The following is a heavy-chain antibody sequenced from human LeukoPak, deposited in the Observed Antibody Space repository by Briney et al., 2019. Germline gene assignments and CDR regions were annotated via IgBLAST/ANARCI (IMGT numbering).Heavy chain of an antibody. D-gene: IGHD1-1*01. CDR1: GFTFSSYG. CDR3: AKDRNGLGLDY. J-gene: IGHJ4*02. CDR2: IRHDGSNK. V-gene: IGHV3-30*02. Sequence: GGSLRLSCAASGFTFSSYGMHWVRQAPGKGLEWVAFIRHDGSNKYYADSVKGRFTISRDNSKNTLYLQMNSLRAEDTAVYYCAKDRNGLGLDYWGQGTLVTVSS.